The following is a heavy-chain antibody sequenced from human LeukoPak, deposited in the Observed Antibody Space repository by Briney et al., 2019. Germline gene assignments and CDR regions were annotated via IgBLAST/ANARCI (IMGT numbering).Heavy chain of an antibody. V-gene: IGHV3-21*01. CDR2: ISSSSSYI. CDR3: ARGPEYYPGL. CDR1: GFTFSSYS. Sequence: GGSLRLSCAASGFTFSSYSMNWVRQAPGKGLEWVSSISSSSSYIYYADSVKGRFTISRDDSKNTLYLQMNSLRAEDTAVYYCARGPEYYPGLWGQGTLVTVSS. J-gene: IGHJ4*02. D-gene: IGHD3-10*01.